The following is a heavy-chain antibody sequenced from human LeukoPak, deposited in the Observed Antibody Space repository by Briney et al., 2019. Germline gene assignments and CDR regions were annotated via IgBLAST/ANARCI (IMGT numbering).Heavy chain of an antibody. V-gene: IGHV1-69*04. CDR2: IIPILGIA. J-gene: IGHJ6*02. Sequence: ASVKVSCKASGGTFSSYAISWVRQAPGQGLEWMGRIIPILGIANYAQKFQGRVTITADKSTSTAYMELSSLRSEDTAVYYCARPGPSNVMVTAIAERSKLYYYYGMDVWGQGTTVTVSS. CDR3: ARPGPSNVMVTAIAERSKLYYYYGMDV. D-gene: IGHD2-21*02. CDR1: GGTFSSYA.